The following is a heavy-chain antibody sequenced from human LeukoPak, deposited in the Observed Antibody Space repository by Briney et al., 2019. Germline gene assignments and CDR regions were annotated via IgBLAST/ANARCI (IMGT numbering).Heavy chain of an antibody. Sequence: QSGGPLRLSCAASGFTFTRFAMYWVRQAPGKGLEFVSAISSNGDRTYYARSVKGRFTISRDNAKNSLYLQMNSLRAEDTAVYYCARVSGQRDAFDIWGQGTMATVSS. J-gene: IGHJ3*02. V-gene: IGHV3-64*01. D-gene: IGHD1-1*01. CDR2: ISSNGDRT. CDR1: GFTFTRFA. CDR3: ARVSGQRDAFDI.